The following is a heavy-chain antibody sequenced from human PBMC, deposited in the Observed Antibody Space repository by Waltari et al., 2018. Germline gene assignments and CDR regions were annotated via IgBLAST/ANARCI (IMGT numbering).Heavy chain of an antibody. J-gene: IGHJ3*02. CDR1: GDSISRGSYY. Sequence: QVQLQESGPGLVKPSQTLSLTCPVSGDSISRGSYYWSWIRQPAGKGLEWIGRIYTSGSTNYNPSLKSRVTISVDTSKNQFSLKLSSVTAADTAVYYCARDRAVRVIDDAFDIWGQGTMVTVSS. V-gene: IGHV4-61*02. CDR2: IYTSGST. CDR3: ARDRAVRVIDDAFDI. D-gene: IGHD6-25*01.